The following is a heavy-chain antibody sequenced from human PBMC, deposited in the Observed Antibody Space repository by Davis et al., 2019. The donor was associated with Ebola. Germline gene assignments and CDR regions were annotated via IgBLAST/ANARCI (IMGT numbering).Heavy chain of an antibody. CDR3: ARESNYGSGSFGAFDI. CDR2: ISAYNGNT. CDR1: GYTFTSYG. D-gene: IGHD3-10*01. Sequence: ASVKVSCKASGYTFTSYGISWVRQAPGQGLEWMGWISAYNGNTNYAQKFQGWVTMTRDTSISTAYMELSRLRSDDTAVYYCARESNYGSGSFGAFDIWGQGTMVTVSS. J-gene: IGHJ3*02. V-gene: IGHV1-18*01.